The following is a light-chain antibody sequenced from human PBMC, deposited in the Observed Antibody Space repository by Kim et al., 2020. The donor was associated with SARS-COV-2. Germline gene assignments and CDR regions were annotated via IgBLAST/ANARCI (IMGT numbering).Light chain of an antibody. CDR1: QSVSSY. V-gene: IGKV3-11*01. CDR3: QQRFNWPIT. J-gene: IGKJ5*01. Sequence: VAPGERAPLSCRASQSVSSYLAWYQQKPGQAPRLLMYDASNRATGIPARFSGSGSGTDFTLTISSLEPEDFAVYYCQQRFNWPITFGQGTRLEIK. CDR2: DAS.